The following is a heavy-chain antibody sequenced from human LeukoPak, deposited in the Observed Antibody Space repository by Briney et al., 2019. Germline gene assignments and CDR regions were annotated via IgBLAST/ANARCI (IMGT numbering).Heavy chain of an antibody. CDR2: ISAYNGNT. J-gene: IGHJ4*02. CDR3: ARDFLSGWHGPAFGVADY. CDR1: GYTFTGYY. D-gene: IGHD6-19*01. Sequence: ASVKVSCKASGYTFTGYYMHWVRQAPGQGLEWMGWISAYNGNTNYAQKLQGRVTMTTDTSTSTAYMELRSLRSDDTAVYYCARDFLSGWHGPAFGVADYWGQGTLVTVSS. V-gene: IGHV1-18*04.